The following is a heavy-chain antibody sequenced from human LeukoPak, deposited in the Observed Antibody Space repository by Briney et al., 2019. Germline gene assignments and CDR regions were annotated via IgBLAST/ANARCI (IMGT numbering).Heavy chain of an antibody. V-gene: IGHV3-30*02. CDR1: GFTFSSYG. J-gene: IGHJ3*02. D-gene: IGHD5-12*01. Sequence: GGSLRLSCAASGFTFSSYGMHWVRQAPGKGLEWVAFIRYDGSNKYYADSVKGRFTISRDNSKNTLYLQMNSLRAEDTAVYYCAKLLPRVATIYDAFDIRGQGTMVTVSS. CDR2: IRYDGSNK. CDR3: AKLLPRVATIYDAFDI.